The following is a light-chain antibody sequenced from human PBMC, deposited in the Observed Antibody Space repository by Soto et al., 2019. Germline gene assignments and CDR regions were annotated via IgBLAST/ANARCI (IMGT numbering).Light chain of an antibody. CDR3: QQGRNWPLT. J-gene: IGKJ4*01. CDR1: QNVYNN. Sequence: MVITLSPATLSASPGEGATLSCKAGQNVYNNLAWYQQRPGQPPRLLIYDASTRATGISARFSGSGYGTEVTRPISSLQSEEFAVYFCQQGRNWPLTLCGGTEVDIK. CDR2: DAS. V-gene: IGKV3-15*01.